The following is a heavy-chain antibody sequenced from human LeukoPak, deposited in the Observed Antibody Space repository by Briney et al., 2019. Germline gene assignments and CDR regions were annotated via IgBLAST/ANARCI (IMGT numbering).Heavy chain of an antibody. J-gene: IGHJ4*02. Sequence: GGSLRLSCAASGFTFSSYAMHWVRQAPGKGLEWVAVISYDGSNKYYADSVKGRFTISRDNSKNTLYLQMNSLRAEDTAVYYCARDNTYYYEKELYFDYWGQGTLVTVSS. D-gene: IGHD3-22*01. V-gene: IGHV3-30-3*01. CDR1: GFTFSSYA. CDR3: ARDNTYYYEKELYFDY. CDR2: ISYDGSNK.